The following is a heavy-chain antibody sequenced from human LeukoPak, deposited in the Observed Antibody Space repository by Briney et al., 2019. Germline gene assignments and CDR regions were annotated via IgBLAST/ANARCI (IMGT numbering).Heavy chain of an antibody. CDR1: GVSISGSSYY. CDR3: ARTEPAFYYGMDV. D-gene: IGHD1-14*01. CDR2: IYYSGST. Sequence: ETLSLTCTVSGVSISGSSYYWGWIRQPPGKGLEWIGSIYYSGSTYYNPSLKSRITISADTSKNQFSLKLSSVTAADTAVYYCARTEPAFYYGMDVWGQGTTVTVSS. V-gene: IGHV4-39*07. J-gene: IGHJ6*02.